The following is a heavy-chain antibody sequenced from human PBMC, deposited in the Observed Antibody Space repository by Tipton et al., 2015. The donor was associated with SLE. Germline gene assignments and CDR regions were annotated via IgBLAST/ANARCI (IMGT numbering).Heavy chain of an antibody. CDR1: GGSFTSYY. CDR2: IIHDGTT. CDR3: VRGPRGSSGYPS. D-gene: IGHD3-22*01. J-gene: IGHJ4*02. V-gene: IGHV4-34*01. Sequence: LRLSCAVSGGSFTSYYWNWIRQAPGKGLEWIGEIIHDGTTNYNPSLKSRVTISGDTSRSQFSLKVNSVTAADTAVYYCVRGPRGSSGYPSWGRGTPVTVSS.